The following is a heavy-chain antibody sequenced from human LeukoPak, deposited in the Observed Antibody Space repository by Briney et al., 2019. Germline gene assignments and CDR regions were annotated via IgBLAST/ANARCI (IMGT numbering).Heavy chain of an antibody. CDR2: IWYDGSNK. Sequence: GGSLRLSCAASGFTFSSYGMHWVRQAPGKGLEWVAVIWYDGSNKYYADSVKGRFTISRDNSKNTLYLQMNSLRAEDTAVYYCARQGGDGYNSFDYWGQGTLVTVSS. CDR1: GFTFSSYG. D-gene: IGHD5-24*01. CDR3: ARQGGDGYNSFDY. V-gene: IGHV3-33*01. J-gene: IGHJ4*02.